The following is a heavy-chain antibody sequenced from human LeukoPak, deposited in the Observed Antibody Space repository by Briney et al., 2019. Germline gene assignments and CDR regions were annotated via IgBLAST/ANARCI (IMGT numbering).Heavy chain of an antibody. J-gene: IGHJ6*02. V-gene: IGHV3-30-3*01. CDR1: GFTFSSYA. CDR3: AREIPMSYDSSGYGYYYGMDV. CDR2: ISYDGSNK. Sequence: GGSLRLSCAASGFTFSSYAMHWVRQAPGKGLEWVAVISYDGSNKYYADSVKGRFTISRDNSKNTLYLQMNSLRAEDTAVYYCAREIPMSYDSSGYGYYYGMDVWGQGTTVTVSS. D-gene: IGHD3-22*01.